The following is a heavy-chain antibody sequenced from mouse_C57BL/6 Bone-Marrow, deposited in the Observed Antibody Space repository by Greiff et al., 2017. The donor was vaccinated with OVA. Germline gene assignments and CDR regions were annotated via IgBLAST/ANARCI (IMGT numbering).Heavy chain of an antibody. CDR3: TRGGYSSVMDY. Sequence: QVQLQQSGAELVRPGASVTLSCKASGYTFTDYEMHWVKQTPVHGLEWIGAIDPETGGTAYNQKFKGKAILTADKSSSTAYMELRSLTSEDSAVYYCTRGGYSSVMDYWGQGTSVTVSS. V-gene: IGHV1-15*01. CDR1: GYTFTDYE. D-gene: IGHD3-2*02. CDR2: IDPETGGT. J-gene: IGHJ4*01.